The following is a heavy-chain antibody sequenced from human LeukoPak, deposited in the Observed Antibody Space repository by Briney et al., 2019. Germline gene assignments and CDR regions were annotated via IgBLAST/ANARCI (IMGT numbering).Heavy chain of an antibody. J-gene: IGHJ4*02. D-gene: IGHD2-15*01. CDR2: IYYSGTT. CDR3: ARHIKWGLGFCSGGTCYSDF. CDR1: GASISSSSYY. V-gene: IGHV4-39*01. Sequence: PSETLSLTCTVSGASISSSSYYWVWIRQPPGKGLEWIGTIYYSGTTYYNPALKSRVTISVDTSKNQFSLKLSSVTAADTAVYYCARHIKWGLGFCSGGTCYSDFWGPGTLVTVS.